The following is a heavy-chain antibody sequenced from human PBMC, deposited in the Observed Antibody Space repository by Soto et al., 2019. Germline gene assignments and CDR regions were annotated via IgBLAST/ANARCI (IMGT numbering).Heavy chain of an antibody. Sequence: GGSLRLSCAASGFTFSTYAMNWVRQAPGKGLEWVSAISGNGGSTYYADSVKGRFTIYRDNSKNTLYLQMDSLRAEDTAVYYCAKDSRHCSGGSCYAAGVLDCWGQGSLVTVSS. CDR3: AKDSRHCSGGSCYAAGVLDC. CDR1: GFTFSTYA. D-gene: IGHD2-15*01. V-gene: IGHV3-23*01. CDR2: ISGNGGST. J-gene: IGHJ4*02.